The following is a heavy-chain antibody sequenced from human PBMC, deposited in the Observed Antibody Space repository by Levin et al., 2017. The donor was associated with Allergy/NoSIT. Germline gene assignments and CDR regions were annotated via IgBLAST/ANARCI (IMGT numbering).Heavy chain of an antibody. J-gene: IGHJ4*02. CDR3: ARDDCSGGSCFLDS. V-gene: IGHV3-30-3*01. Sequence: GGSLRLSCAASGFTFSSHAIHWVRQALGEGLEWVAVISYDGSTKFYADSVKGRFTISRDNTKNTLYLQMNSLRADDTAVYYCARDDCSGGSCFLDSWGQGPLVTVSS. CDR2: ISYDGSTK. D-gene: IGHD2-15*01. CDR1: GFTFSSHA.